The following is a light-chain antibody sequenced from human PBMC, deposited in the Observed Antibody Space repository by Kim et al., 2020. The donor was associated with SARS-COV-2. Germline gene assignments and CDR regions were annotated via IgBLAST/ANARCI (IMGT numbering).Light chain of an antibody. CDR1: TSNSAGYS. CDR2: STN. V-gene: IGLV1-44*01. J-gene: IGLJ3*02. CDR3: AAWDGSLNGRV. Sequence: GQMAIISCSGRTSNSAGYSVAWYQQFTGTAPKLLIYSTNQRPSGVPDRFSGSKSGTSASLAISGLQSEDEADYYCAAWDGSLNGRVFGGGTKLTVL.